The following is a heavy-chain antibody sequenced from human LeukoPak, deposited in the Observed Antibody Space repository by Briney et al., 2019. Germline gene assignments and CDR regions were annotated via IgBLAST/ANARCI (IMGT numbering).Heavy chain of an antibody. V-gene: IGHV3-53*01. CDR3: ATSQGPGNHWFDP. J-gene: IGHJ5*02. Sequence: GGSLRLSCAASGFTVTSNSMNWVRQAPGKGLEWVSVVSTGDEIHYAESVRGRFTISRDSSSNTLSLHMNSLRVEDTAIYYCATSQGPGNHWFDPWGQGTLVTVSS. CDR1: GFTVTSNS. CDR2: VSTGDEI.